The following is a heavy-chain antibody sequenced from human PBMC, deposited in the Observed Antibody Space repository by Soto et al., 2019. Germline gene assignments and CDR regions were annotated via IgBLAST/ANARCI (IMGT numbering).Heavy chain of an antibody. V-gene: IGHV3-21*01. CDR2: ISSSSSYI. CDR1: GFTFSSYS. D-gene: IGHD2-15*01. J-gene: IGHJ4*02. Sequence: EVQLVESGGGLVKPGGSLRLSCAASGFTFSSYSMNWVRQAPGKGLEWVSSISSSSSYIYYADSVKGRLTISRDNAKNSLYLQMNRLRAEDTAVYYCARDLRCSGGSCYRGVYWGQGTLVTVSS. CDR3: ARDLRCSGGSCYRGVY.